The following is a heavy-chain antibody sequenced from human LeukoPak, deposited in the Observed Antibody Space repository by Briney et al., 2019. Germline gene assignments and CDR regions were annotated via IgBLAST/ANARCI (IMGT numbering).Heavy chain of an antibody. J-gene: IGHJ5*02. CDR1: GFTVSSNY. CDR2: IYSGGST. CDR3: ARAGQQLETGWVDP. V-gene: IGHV3-53*01. D-gene: IGHD6-13*01. Sequence: GGSLRLSCAASGFTVSSNYMSWVRLAPGKGLEWVSVIYSGGSTYYADSVKGRFTISRDNSKNTLYLQMNSLRAEDTAVYYCARAGQQLETGWVDPWGQGTLVTVSS.